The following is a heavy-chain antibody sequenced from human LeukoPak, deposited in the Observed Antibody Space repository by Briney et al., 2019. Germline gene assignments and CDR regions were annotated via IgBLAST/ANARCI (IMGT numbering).Heavy chain of an antibody. Sequence: ASVKVSCKASGYTCTSYGISWVRQAPGQGLEWMGWISAYNGNTNYAQKLQGRVTMTTDTSTSTAYMELRSLRSDDTAVYYCARGLRSYPAALNFDYWGQGTLVTVSS. CDR3: ARGLRSYPAALNFDY. V-gene: IGHV1-18*01. D-gene: IGHD1-26*01. CDR2: ISAYNGNT. J-gene: IGHJ4*02. CDR1: GYTCTSYG.